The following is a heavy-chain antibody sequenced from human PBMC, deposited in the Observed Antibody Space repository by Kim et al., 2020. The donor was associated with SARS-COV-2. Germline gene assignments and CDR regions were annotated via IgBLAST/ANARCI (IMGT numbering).Heavy chain of an antibody. D-gene: IGHD3-10*01. CDR1: GYTITSYG. Sequence: ASVKVSCKASGYTITSYGLNWVRQAPGQGLEWMGWINTNTGNPTYAQGFTGHFVFSLDTSVSTAYLQISSLKAEDTAMYYCARDPDTGAFDIWGQGTMVTVSS. CDR2: INTNTGNP. J-gene: IGHJ3*02. CDR3: ARDPDTGAFDI. V-gene: IGHV7-4-1*02.